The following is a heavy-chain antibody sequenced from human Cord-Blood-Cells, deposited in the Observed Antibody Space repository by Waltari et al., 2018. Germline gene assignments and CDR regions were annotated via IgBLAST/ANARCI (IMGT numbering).Heavy chain of an antibody. Sequence: QVQLVESGGGMVQPGRFLRRSCQASGFTLSSFGMHWDRQAPGKGVEWVAVISYDGSNKFYADSVKGRFTISRDNSKNTLYLQMNSLRAEDTAVYYCAKERTGSFDYWGQGTLVTVSS. J-gene: IGHJ4*02. CDR2: ISYDGSNK. D-gene: IGHD3-9*01. CDR3: AKERTGSFDY. V-gene: IGHV3-30*18. CDR1: GFTLSSFG.